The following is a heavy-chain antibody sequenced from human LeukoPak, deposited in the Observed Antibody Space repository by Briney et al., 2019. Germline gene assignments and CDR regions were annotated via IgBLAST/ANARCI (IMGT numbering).Heavy chain of an antibody. D-gene: IGHD3-22*01. CDR1: GYTFTGYY. V-gene: IGHV1-2*02. CDR3: ARGANYYDSSGYQLGAGDDY. J-gene: IGHJ4*02. Sequence: ASVKVSCKASGYTFTGYYMHWVRQAPGQGLEWMGWINPNSGSTNYAQKFQGRVTMTRDTSINTAYMELSRLRSDDTAAYYCARGANYYDSSGYQLGAGDDYWGQGTLVTVSS. CDR2: INPNSGST.